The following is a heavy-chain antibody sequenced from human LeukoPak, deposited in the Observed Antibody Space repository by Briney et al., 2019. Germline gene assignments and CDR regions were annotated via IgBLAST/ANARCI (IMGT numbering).Heavy chain of an antibody. J-gene: IGHJ1*01. V-gene: IGHV2-5*02. CDR3: AHRLGGNGWNEGYFQH. Sequence: SGPTLVNPTPTLTLTFTFSGFSLSTYGVGVGWIRQPPVEALEWLVFFYWDDDNRFSPSLKSRLTVAKDTSKSLVVLTMINMDPVDTATYYCAHRLGGNGWNEGYFQHWGQGTQVTVSS. CDR1: GFSLSTYGVG. CDR2: FYWDDDN. D-gene: IGHD1-1*01.